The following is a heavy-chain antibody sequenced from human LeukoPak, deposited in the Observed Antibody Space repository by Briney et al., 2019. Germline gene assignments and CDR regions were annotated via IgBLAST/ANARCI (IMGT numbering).Heavy chain of an antibody. CDR1: GGSISSSNW. CDR3: ARETPLWRGRDGYNLVGGDGMDV. D-gene: IGHD5-24*01. J-gene: IGHJ6*02. V-gene: IGHV4-4*02. Sequence: SGTLSLTCAVSGGSISSSNWWSWVRQPPGKGLEWIGEIYHSGSTNYNASLKSRVTISVDKSKNQFSLMLSSVTAADTAVYYCARETPLWRGRDGYNLVGGDGMDVWGQGTTVTVSS. CDR2: IYHSGST.